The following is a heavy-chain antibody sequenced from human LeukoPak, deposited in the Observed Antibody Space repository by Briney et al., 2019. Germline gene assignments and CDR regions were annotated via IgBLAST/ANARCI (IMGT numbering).Heavy chain of an antibody. CDR2: IYTTGGT. Sequence: SETLSLTCNVSGGSISSGSYYWSWIRQTAGKGLEWIGRIYTTGGTDYNPSLKTRVTISSDTSKNQFSLRLRSVTATGTAVYYCARDLGDTHWSGYFEYWGQGSQVTVSS. CDR3: ARDLGDTHWSGYFEY. D-gene: IGHD3-16*01. J-gene: IGHJ4*02. CDR1: GGSISSGSYY. V-gene: IGHV4-61*02.